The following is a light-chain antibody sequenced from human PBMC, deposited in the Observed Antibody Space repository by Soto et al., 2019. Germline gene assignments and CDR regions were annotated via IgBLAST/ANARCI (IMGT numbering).Light chain of an antibody. J-gene: IGLJ2*01. CDR3: QSYDSSNQGVV. CDR1: SGSIASNY. CDR2: EDN. Sequence: NFMLTQPHSVSASPGKTVTISCTHSSGSIASNYVQWYQQRPGSSPTTVIYEDNQRPSGVPDRFSGSIDSSSNSASLTISGLKTEDEADYYCQSYDSSNQGVVFGGGTQLTVL. V-gene: IGLV6-57*01.